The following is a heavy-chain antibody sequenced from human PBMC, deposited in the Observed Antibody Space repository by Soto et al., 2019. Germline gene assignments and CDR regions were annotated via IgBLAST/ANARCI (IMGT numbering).Heavy chain of an antibody. V-gene: IGHV3-30-3*01. CDR1: GFTFSSYA. D-gene: IGHD3-3*01. J-gene: IGHJ4*02. CDR3: ARATIFGVVTDY. Sequence: QVQLVESGGGVVQPGRSLRLSCAASGFTFSSYAMHWVRQAPGKGLELVAVISYDGSNKYYADSVKGRFTISRDNSKNTLYLQMNSLRAEDTAVYYCARATIFGVVTDYWGQGTLVTVSS. CDR2: ISYDGSNK.